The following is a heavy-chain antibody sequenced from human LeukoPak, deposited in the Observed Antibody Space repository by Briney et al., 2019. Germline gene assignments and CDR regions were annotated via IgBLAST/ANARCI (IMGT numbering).Heavy chain of an antibody. D-gene: IGHD4-23*01. CDR2: ISYDGSNK. CDR1: GFTFSSYG. Sequence: GGSLRLSCAASGFTFSSYGMHWVRQAPGKGREGVAVISYDGSNKYYADSVKGRFTISRDNSKNTLYLQMNSLGAEDTAVYYCAKDLTDYVGDYWGQGTLVTVSS. V-gene: IGHV3-30*18. J-gene: IGHJ4*02. CDR3: AKDLTDYVGDY.